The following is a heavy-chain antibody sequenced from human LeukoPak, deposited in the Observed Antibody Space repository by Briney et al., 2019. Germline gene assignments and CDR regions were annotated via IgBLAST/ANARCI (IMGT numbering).Heavy chain of an antibody. CDR3: ARDGDFGFFV. CDR1: GFTVGSNS. CDR2: IYSGGST. Sequence: GGSLRLSCAASGFTVGSNSLSWVRQAPGRGLEWVSVIYSGGSTYYAGSVKGRFTISRDDSKNTLYLQMNSLRADDTAVYYCARDGDFGFFVWGQGTLVTVSS. D-gene: IGHD3-10*01. J-gene: IGHJ4*02. V-gene: IGHV3-53*01.